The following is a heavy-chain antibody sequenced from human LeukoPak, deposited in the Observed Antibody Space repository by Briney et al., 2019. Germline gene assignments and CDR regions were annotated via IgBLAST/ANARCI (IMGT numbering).Heavy chain of an antibody. Sequence: ASVKVSCKASGGTFSSYAISWVRQAPGQGLEWMGGIIPIFGTANYAQKFQGRVTITADESTSTAYMELRSLRSDDTAVYYCARLRYSSGWPALDYWGQGTLVTVSS. D-gene: IGHD6-19*01. V-gene: IGHV1-69*13. J-gene: IGHJ4*02. CDR1: GGTFSSYA. CDR2: IIPIFGTA. CDR3: ARLRYSSGWPALDY.